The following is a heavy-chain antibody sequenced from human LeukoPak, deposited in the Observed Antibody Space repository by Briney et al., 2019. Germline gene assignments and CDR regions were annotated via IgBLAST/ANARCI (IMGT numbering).Heavy chain of an antibody. D-gene: IGHD3-3*01. Sequence: GGSLRLSCAASGFTFSSYWMSWVRQAPGKGLEWVSVIYSGGSTYYADSVKGRFTISRDNSKNTLYLQMNSLRAEDTAVYYCAKPLRFLEWLVYYFDYWGQGTLVTVSS. CDR1: GFTFSSYW. CDR3: AKPLRFLEWLVYYFDY. J-gene: IGHJ4*02. CDR2: IYSGGST. V-gene: IGHV3-66*04.